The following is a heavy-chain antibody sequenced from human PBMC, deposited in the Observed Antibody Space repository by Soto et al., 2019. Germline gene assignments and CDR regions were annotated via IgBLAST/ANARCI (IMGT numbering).Heavy chain of an antibody. CDR1: GFTFSNAW. CDR2: IKSKTDGGTT. D-gene: IGHD3-9*01. CDR3: TTDVLRYFDWLSTFEY. Sequence: GGSLRLSCAASGFTFSNAWMSWVRQAPGKGLEWVGRIKSKTDGGTTDYAAPVKGRFTISRDDSKNTLYLQMNSLKTEDTALYYCTTDVLRYFDWLSTFEYWGQGTLVTVSS. J-gene: IGHJ4*02. V-gene: IGHV3-15*01.